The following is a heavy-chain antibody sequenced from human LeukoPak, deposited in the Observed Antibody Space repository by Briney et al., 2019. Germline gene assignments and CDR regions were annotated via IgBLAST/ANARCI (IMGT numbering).Heavy chain of an antibody. D-gene: IGHD3-22*01. CDR1: GGSINTPNYY. V-gene: IGHV4-39*07. J-gene: IGHJ4*02. CDR3: ARGGWNKFDY. Sequence: SETLSLTCTVSGGSINTPNYYWGWIRQTPGKGLEWIGNIFYSGGTYYSPSLTSRVTISLDTSRNQFSLKLSSVTAADTAVYYCARGGWNKFDYWGQGTLVTVSS. CDR2: IFYSGGT.